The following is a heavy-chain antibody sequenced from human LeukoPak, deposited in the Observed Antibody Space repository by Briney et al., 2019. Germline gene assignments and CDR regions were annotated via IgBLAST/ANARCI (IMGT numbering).Heavy chain of an antibody. CDR1: GYTFTSYG. V-gene: IGHV1-18*01. Sequence: ASVKVSCKASGYTFTSYGISWVRQAPGQGLEWMGWISAYNGNTNYAQKLQGRVTMTTDTSTSTAYMEPRSLRSDDTAVYYCARDLPSITIFGVVITPNYYYGMDVWGQGTTVTVSS. CDR2: ISAYNGNT. J-gene: IGHJ6*02. CDR3: ARDLPSITIFGVVITPNYYYGMDV. D-gene: IGHD3-3*01.